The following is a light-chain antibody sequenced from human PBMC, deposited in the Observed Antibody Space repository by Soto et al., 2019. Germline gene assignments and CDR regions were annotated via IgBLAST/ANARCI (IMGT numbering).Light chain of an antibody. V-gene: IGKV3-15*01. CDR3: QQYNNWPLT. CDR2: GAS. Sequence: EIVLTQSPGTLSLSPGERATLSCRASQSVSSSYLAWYQQKPGQAPRLLIYGASTRATGIPARFSGSGSGTEFTLTISSLQSEDFAVYDCQQYNNWPLTFGGGTKVDIK. CDR1: QSVSSSY. J-gene: IGKJ4*01.